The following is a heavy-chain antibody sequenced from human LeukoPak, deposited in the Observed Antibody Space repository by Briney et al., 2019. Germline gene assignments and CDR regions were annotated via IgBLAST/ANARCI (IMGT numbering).Heavy chain of an antibody. V-gene: IGHV3-23*01. D-gene: IGHD6-13*01. CDR1: GFTFSSYA. CDR2: ISGSGGST. Sequence: GGSLRLSCAASGFTFSSYAMSWVRQAPGKGLGWVSVISGSGGSTYYADSVKGRFTISRDNSKNTLYLQMNSLRAEDTAVYYCAKAMYSSSWYFDYWGQGTLVTVSS. CDR3: AKAMYSSSWYFDY. J-gene: IGHJ4*02.